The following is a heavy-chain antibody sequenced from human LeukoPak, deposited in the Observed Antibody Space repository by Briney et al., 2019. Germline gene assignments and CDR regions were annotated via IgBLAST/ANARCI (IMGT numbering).Heavy chain of an antibody. CDR2: IYYSGST. Sequence: SQTLSLTCTVSGGSISSGDYYWSWIRQPPGKGLEWIGYIYYSGSTYYNPSLKSRVTISVDTSKNQFSLKLSSVTAADTAVYYCARVPAAHGGYYFDYWGQGTLVTVSS. V-gene: IGHV4-30-4*01. CDR3: ARVPAAHGGYYFDY. D-gene: IGHD2-2*01. J-gene: IGHJ4*02. CDR1: GGSISSGDYY.